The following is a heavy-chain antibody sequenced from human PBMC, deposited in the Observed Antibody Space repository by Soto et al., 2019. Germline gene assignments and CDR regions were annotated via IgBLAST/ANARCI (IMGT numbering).Heavy chain of an antibody. CDR2: VSGSNTDA. D-gene: IGHD5-18*01. CDR1: GFTVSSTND. V-gene: IGHV3-11*03. J-gene: IGHJ4*02. Sequence: GGSLRLSCVVSGFTVSSTNDMSWIRQASGKGLEWVSYVSGSNTDATYADSVRGRFIISGDNAKNSLYLQMNSLRAEDTAVYYCARLGLSNSYGLRDYFDYWGQGTLVTVSS. CDR3: ARLGLSNSYGLRDYFDY.